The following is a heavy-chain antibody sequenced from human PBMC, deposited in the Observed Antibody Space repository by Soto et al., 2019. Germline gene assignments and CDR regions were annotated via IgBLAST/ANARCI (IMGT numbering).Heavy chain of an antibody. CDR1: GYSFTSYW. CDR2: IYPGDSDT. D-gene: IGHD2-15*01. CDR3: ARALGYCSGGSCNYYYYYMDV. J-gene: IGHJ6*03. V-gene: IGHV5-51*01. Sequence: PGESLKISCKGSGYSFTSYWIGWVRQMPGKGLEWMGIIYPGDSDTRYSPSFQGQVTISADKSISTAYLQWSSLKASDTAMYYCARALGYCSGGSCNYYYYYMDVWGKGTTVTVSS.